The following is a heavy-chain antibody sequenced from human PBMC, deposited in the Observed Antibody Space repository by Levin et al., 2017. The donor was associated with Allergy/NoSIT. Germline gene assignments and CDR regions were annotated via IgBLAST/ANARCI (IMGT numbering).Heavy chain of an antibody. Sequence: QSGGSLRLSCAASGFTFSNFWMTWVRQAPGKGLEWVANIREDGSEEFYVDSVKGRFTIARDNAKNSLHLQMNSLRAEETAVYYCARDQNYYGSGSYYRVAFDVWGQGTMVTVSS. CDR2: IREDGSEE. D-gene: IGHD3-10*01. V-gene: IGHV3-7*04. J-gene: IGHJ3*01. CDR1: GFTFSNFW. CDR3: ARDQNYYGSGSYYRVAFDV.